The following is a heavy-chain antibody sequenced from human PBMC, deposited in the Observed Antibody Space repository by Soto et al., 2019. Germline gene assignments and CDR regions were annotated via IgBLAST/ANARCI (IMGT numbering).Heavy chain of an antibody. CDR2: IYYSGTT. CDR1: GGPITTGGHF. V-gene: IGHV4-31*03. D-gene: IGHD3-22*01. J-gene: IGHJ5*02. Sequence: SETLSLTCTVSGGPITTGGHFWSWIRRSPGKGLEWIGYIYYSGTTHYNPSLKSRVTISIDTSKKQFSLNLSSVTAADTAVYYCARVSYYDSSGYYLPWFDPWGQGTLVTVSS. CDR3: ARVSYYDSSGYYLPWFDP.